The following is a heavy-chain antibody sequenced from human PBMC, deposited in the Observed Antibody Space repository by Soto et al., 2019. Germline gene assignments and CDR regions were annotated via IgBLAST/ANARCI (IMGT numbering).Heavy chain of an antibody. CDR3: ARSHDYGNAFNI. J-gene: IGHJ3*02. CDR1: GGTFSSYT. V-gene: IGHV1-69*02. D-gene: IGHD4-17*01. CDR2: IIPILAIA. Sequence: SVKVSCKASGGTFSSYTINWVRQAPGQGLEWIGKIIPILAIANYAQKFKGRVTITADKSTSTAYMELSSLRSEDTAVYYCARSHDYGNAFNIWGQGTMVTVSS.